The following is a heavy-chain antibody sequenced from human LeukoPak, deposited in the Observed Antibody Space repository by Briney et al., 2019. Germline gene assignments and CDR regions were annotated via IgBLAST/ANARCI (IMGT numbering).Heavy chain of an antibody. D-gene: IGHD5-24*01. CDR3: ARTRDGYNLFDY. CDR1: GFTFSTYT. J-gene: IGHJ4*02. V-gene: IGHV3-21*01. Sequence: GGSLRLSCAASGFTFSTYTMHWVRQAPGKGLEWVSSIGSSSSSIYYADSVKGRFTVSRDNARNSLYLQMNSLRAEDTAVYYCARTRDGYNLFDYWGQGTLVTVSS. CDR2: IGSSSSSI.